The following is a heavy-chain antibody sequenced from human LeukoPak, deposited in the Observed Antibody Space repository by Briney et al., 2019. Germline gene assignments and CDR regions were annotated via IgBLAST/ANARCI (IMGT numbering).Heavy chain of an antibody. D-gene: IGHD3-22*01. Sequence: SETLSLTCTVSGGSISSYYWSWIRQPPGKGLEWIGYIYYSGSTYYNPSLKSRVTISVDTSKNQFSLKLSSVTAADTAVYYCASTLITMIADAFDIWGQGTMVTVSS. CDR2: IYYSGST. CDR3: ASTLITMIADAFDI. CDR1: GGSISSYY. V-gene: IGHV4-30-4*01. J-gene: IGHJ3*02.